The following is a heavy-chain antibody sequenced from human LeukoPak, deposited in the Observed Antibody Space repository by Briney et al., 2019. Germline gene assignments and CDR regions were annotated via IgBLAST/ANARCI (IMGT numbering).Heavy chain of an antibody. J-gene: IGHJ5*02. Sequence: SETLSLTCTVSGGSITGHYWTWIRQSPGKGLEWIGFVYDNGNTNYNSSLQSRVTMSVDTSTNQLSLKMTSVTAADTAIYYCARVFRGVVTSNWFDPWGQEPWSPSPQ. CDR2: VYDNGNT. V-gene: IGHV4-59*11. CDR3: ARVFRGVVTSNWFDP. D-gene: IGHD2-21*02. CDR1: GGSITGHY.